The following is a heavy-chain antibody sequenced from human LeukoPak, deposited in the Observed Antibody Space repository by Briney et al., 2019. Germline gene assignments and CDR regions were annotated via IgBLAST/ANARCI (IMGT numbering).Heavy chain of an antibody. Sequence: SETLSLTCTVSGASISSYYWSWIRQPPGKGLEWIGYIFYTGNTNYIPSLKSRVTISVDTSNNQFSLRLSSVTAADTAVYYCARRPSNLVAFDIWGQGTVVTVSS. V-gene: IGHV4-59*08. CDR1: GASISSYY. D-gene: IGHD4/OR15-4a*01. J-gene: IGHJ3*02. CDR2: IFYTGNT. CDR3: ARRPSNLVAFDI.